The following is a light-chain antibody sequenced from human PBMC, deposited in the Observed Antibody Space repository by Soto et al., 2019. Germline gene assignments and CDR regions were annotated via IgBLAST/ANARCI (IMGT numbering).Light chain of an antibody. V-gene: IGLV2-14*01. CDR3: SSYTSSSTLYV. CDR1: SSDVGGYNY. CDR2: EVS. J-gene: IGLJ1*01. Sequence: QSVLTQPASVSGSPGQSITISCTGTSSDVGGYNYVSWYQQHPGKAPKLMIYEVSNRPSGVSNRFSGSKSGNTASLTISGLQAEDEDDYYCSSYTSSSTLYVFGTGTKV.